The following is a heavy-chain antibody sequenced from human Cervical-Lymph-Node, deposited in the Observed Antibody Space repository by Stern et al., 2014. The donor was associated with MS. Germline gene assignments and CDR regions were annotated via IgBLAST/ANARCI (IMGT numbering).Heavy chain of an antibody. CDR1: GYTFTYYA. J-gene: IGHJ4*02. D-gene: IGHD4-11*01. CDR3: ARDDDYTRRAIDY. CDR2: ISPSNGNT. V-gene: IGHV1-18*01. Sequence: VHLVESGAEVQKPGASVNVSCKTSGYTFTYYAISWIRQAPGQGLEWVGWISPSNGNTNFVQKLQGRVAMTTDTSTSTAYMELRSLRSDDTAVYYCARDDDYTRRAIDYWGQGTLVTVSS.